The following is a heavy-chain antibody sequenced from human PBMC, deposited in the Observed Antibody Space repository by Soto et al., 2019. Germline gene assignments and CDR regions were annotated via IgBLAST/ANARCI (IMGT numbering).Heavy chain of an antibody. J-gene: IGHJ5*02. CDR3: AKDGVRRIMIFGVANNWFDP. V-gene: IGHV3-30*18. CDR1: GFTFSSYG. CDR2: ISYDGSNK. D-gene: IGHD3-3*01. Sequence: QVQLVESGGGVVQPGRSLRLSCAASGFTFSSYGMHWVRQAPGKGLEWVAVISYDGSNKYYADSVKGRFTISRDNSKNTLYLQMNSLRAEDTAVYYCAKDGVRRIMIFGVANNWFDPWGQGTLVTVSS.